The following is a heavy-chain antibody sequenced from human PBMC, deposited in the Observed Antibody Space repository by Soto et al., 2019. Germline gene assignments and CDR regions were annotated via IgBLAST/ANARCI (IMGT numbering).Heavy chain of an antibody. V-gene: IGHV1-18*01. D-gene: IGHD3-10*01. Sequence: GASVKVSCKASGYTFTSYSISWVRQAPGQGLEWMGWISAYNGNPNSAQKFKGRVTMTTDTSTRTAYMEMKSLRSDNTAMYYCARVYPSMVRGVTFGKYYYYAMDVWGQGTTVTVSS. J-gene: IGHJ6*02. CDR3: ARVYPSMVRGVTFGKYYYYAMDV. CDR2: ISAYNGNP. CDR1: GYTFTSYS.